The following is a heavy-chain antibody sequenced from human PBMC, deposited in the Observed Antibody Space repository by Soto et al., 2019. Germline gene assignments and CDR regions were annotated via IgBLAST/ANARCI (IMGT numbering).Heavy chain of an antibody. Sequence: ASVKVSCKASGYNFTSYYMHWVRQAPGQGLEWMGIIDPSGGSTSYAQKFQGRVSMTRDTSTSTVYMDLSSLRSEDTAVYYCARDLTGGPTYYDFWSGYSPVDPWGQGTLVTVSS. J-gene: IGHJ5*02. CDR2: IDPSGGST. V-gene: IGHV1-46*03. CDR1: GYNFTSYY. CDR3: ARDLTGGPTYYDFWSGYSPVDP. D-gene: IGHD3-3*01.